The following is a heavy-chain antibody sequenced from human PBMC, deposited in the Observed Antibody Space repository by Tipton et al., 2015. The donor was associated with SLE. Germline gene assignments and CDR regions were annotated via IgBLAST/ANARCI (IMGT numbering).Heavy chain of an antibody. D-gene: IGHD2-15*01. CDR3: AREWSSFDY. V-gene: IGHV4-39*07. Sequence: TLSLTCTVSGGSISSSNYYWTWIRQPPGKGLEWIGRIHYSGTPYYSPSLKSRVTISVDTSKNHFSLRMTSVTAADTAVYYCAREWSSFDYWGQGTLVTVSS. CDR2: IHYSGTP. J-gene: IGHJ4*02. CDR1: GGSISSSNYY.